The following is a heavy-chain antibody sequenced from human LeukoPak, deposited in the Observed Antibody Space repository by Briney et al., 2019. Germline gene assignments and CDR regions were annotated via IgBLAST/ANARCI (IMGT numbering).Heavy chain of an antibody. Sequence: GGSLRLSCAASGFTFSSYAMSWVRQAPGKGLEWVSAISGSGGSTYYADSVKGRFTISRDNSKNTLYLQMNSLRAEDTAVYYCAKDKVALLWFGELCYWGQGTLVTVSS. J-gene: IGHJ4*02. D-gene: IGHD3-10*01. CDR1: GFTFSSYA. V-gene: IGHV3-23*01. CDR2: ISGSGGST. CDR3: AKDKVALLWFGELCY.